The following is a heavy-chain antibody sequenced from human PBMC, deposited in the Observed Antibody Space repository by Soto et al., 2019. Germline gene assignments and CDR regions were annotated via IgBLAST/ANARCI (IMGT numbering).Heavy chain of an antibody. J-gene: IGHJ5*02. CDR1: GGSISSSSYY. Sequence: PSETLSLTCTVSGGSISSSSYYWGWIRQPPGKGLEWIGYMYYSGSTNYNPSLKSRVTISVDTSKNQFSLKLSSVTAADTAVYYCARVYSSGWYNWFDPWGQGTLVTVSS. V-gene: IGHV4-61*05. D-gene: IGHD6-19*01. CDR2: MYYSGST. CDR3: ARVYSSGWYNWFDP.